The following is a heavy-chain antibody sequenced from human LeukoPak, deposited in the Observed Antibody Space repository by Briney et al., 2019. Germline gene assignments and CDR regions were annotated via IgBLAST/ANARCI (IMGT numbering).Heavy chain of an antibody. Sequence: GGSLRLSCAASGFTFSSYGMHWVRQAPGKGLEWVAVIWYDGSNKYYADSVKGRFTISRDNSKNTLYLQMNSLRAEDTAVYYCARVATMIVVVTHFDYWGQGTLVTVSS. CDR2: IWYDGSNK. CDR3: ARVATMIVVVTHFDY. J-gene: IGHJ4*02. D-gene: IGHD3-22*01. V-gene: IGHV3-33*01. CDR1: GFTFSSYG.